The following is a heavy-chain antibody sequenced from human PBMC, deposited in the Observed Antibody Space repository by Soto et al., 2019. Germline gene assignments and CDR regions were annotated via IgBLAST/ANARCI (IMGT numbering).Heavy chain of an antibody. D-gene: IGHD4-17*01. CDR2: IYYSGST. Sequence: QVQLQESGPGLVKPSETLSLTCTVSGGSISSYYWSWIRQPPGKGLEWIGNIYYSGSTNYNPSLKSRVTISVDTSKNQCSLKLSSVTAADTAVYYCARDGGTTVVSRAFDMWGQGTMVTVSS. CDR3: ARDGGTTVVSRAFDM. J-gene: IGHJ3*02. V-gene: IGHV4-59*01. CDR1: GGSISSYY.